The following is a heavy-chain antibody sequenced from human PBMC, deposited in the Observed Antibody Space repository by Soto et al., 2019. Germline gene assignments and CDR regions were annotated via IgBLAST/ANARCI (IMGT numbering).Heavy chain of an antibody. CDR1: GYAFTSYG. CDR3: AREVSDSSAYNNGFDP. CDR2: ISAYNGNT. D-gene: IGHD3-22*01. V-gene: IGHV1-18*01. Sequence: ASVKVSCKASGYAFTSYGISWVRQAPGQGLEWMGWISAYNGNTNYAQKLQGRVTMTTDTSTSTAYMELRSLRSDDTAVYYCAREVSDSSAYNNGFDPWGQGTLVTVSS. J-gene: IGHJ5*02.